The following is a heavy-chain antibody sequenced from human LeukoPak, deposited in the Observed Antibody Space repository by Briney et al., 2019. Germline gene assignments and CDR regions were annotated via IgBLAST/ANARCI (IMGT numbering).Heavy chain of an antibody. CDR3: ARDPNGDYIGAFDM. CDR1: GFTFSNYG. D-gene: IGHD4-17*01. V-gene: IGHV3-30*03. J-gene: IGHJ3*02. Sequence: GGSLRLSCAASGFTFSNYGMHWVRQAPGKGLEWVAVISYDESDKYYVDSVKGRFTISRDNSKNTLYLQMNGLRAEDTAVYYCARDPNGDYIGAFDMWGRGTLVTVSS. CDR2: ISYDESDK.